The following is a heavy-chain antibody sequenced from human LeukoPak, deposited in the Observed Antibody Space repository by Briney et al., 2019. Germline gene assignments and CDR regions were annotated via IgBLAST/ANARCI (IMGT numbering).Heavy chain of an antibody. J-gene: IGHJ4*02. Sequence: SGPTLVKPTQTLTLTCTFSGSSFSTSGVAVGWIRQPPGKALEWLGIIYWDDDTRYSPSLKSRLTITKDTSKNQVVLTMTNMDPVDTATYYCARRTPGISSFFPYYWGQGTRVTVSS. V-gene: IGHV2-5*02. CDR2: IYWDDDT. D-gene: IGHD3-3*02. CDR1: GSSFSTSGVA. CDR3: ARRTPGISSFFPYY.